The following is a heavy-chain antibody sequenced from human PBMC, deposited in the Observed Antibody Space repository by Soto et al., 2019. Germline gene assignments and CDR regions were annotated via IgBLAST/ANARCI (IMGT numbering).Heavy chain of an antibody. Sequence: QVQLVESGGGVVQPGRSLRLSCAASGFTFSSYDMHWVRQAPGKGLEWVAVISYDGSTKYYADSVKGRFTISRDNSKNPMYLQMNRLRAEDTAVYYCARPLWRDDYNWGYFDLWGRGPLVTVSS. CDR2: ISYDGSTK. D-gene: IGHD4-4*01. CDR1: GFTFSSYD. J-gene: IGHJ2*01. CDR3: ARPLWRDDYNWGYFDL. V-gene: IGHV3-30-3*01.